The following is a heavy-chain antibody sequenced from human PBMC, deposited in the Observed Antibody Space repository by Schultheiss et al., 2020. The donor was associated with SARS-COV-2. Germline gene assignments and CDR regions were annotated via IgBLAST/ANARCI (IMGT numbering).Heavy chain of an antibody. D-gene: IGHD6-19*01. CDR3: ARSKEGIAVAGGRTGFDY. J-gene: IGHJ4*02. V-gene: IGHV5-51*01. CDR2: IYPGDSDT. Sequence: GESLKISCKGSGNSFTSYWIGWVRQMPGKGLEWMGIIYPGDSDTRYSPSFQGQVTISADKSISTAYLQWSSLKASDTAMYYCARSKEGIAVAGGRTGFDYWGQGTLVTVSS. CDR1: GNSFTSYW.